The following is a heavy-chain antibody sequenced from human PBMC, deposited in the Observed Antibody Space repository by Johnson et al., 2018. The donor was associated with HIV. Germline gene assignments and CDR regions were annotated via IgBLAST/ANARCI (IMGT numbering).Heavy chain of an antibody. J-gene: IGHJ3*02. CDR1: GFPFRDSA. V-gene: IGHV3-30-3*01. D-gene: IGHD3-16*01. CDR2: IIFDGVYK. Sequence: QVQLVESGGGVVQPGTSLTLSCAASGFPFRDSAMHWVRQAPGRGMEWLAVIIFDGVYKHHAESVRGRFTISRDNSKATLYLQMNSLRGEDTAVYYCARDIMADTALDPGFAFDIWGQGTMVTVSS. CDR3: ARDIMADTALDPGFAFDI.